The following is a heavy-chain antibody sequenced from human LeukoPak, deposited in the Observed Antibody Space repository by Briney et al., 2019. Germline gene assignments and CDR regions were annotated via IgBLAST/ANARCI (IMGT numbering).Heavy chain of an antibody. CDR3: ARDRASNSYFDY. V-gene: IGHV3-33*01. CDR1: GFTFGSYG. D-gene: IGHD2-2*01. J-gene: IGHJ4*02. Sequence: GGSLRLSCAASGFTFGSYGMHWVRQAPGKGLEWVAVIWSDASSQNYADSVKGRFTISRDNSKNTLFLQMNSLTADDTAVYYCARDRASNSYFDYWGQGTLVTVSS. CDR2: IWSDASSQ.